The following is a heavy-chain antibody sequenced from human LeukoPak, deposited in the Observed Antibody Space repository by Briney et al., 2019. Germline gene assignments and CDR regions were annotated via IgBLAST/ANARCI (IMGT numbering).Heavy chain of an antibody. D-gene: IGHD4-23*01. J-gene: IGHJ3*02. Sequence: ASVKVSCKASGGTFSSYAISWVRQAPGQGLEWMGGIIPIFGTANYAQKFQGRVTITTDKSTSTAYMELSSLRSEDTAVYYCARNPYGGNSDAFDIWGQGTMVTVSS. CDR3: ARNPYGGNSDAFDI. CDR1: GGTFSSYA. CDR2: IIPIFGTA. V-gene: IGHV1-69*05.